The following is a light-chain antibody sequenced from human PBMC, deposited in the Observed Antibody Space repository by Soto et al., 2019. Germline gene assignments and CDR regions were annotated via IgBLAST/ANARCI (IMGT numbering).Light chain of an antibody. V-gene: IGLV2-14*01. Sequence: QSALTQPASVSGSPGQSITFSCTGTSNDIGGYNYVSWFQQHPDKAPKLIIYEVNNRPSGVSNRFSGSKSGNTASLTISGLQPEDEADYYCQAYDYSLTAMVFGGGTKLTVL. CDR1: SNDIGGYNY. CDR2: EVN. CDR3: QAYDYSLTAMV. J-gene: IGLJ3*02.